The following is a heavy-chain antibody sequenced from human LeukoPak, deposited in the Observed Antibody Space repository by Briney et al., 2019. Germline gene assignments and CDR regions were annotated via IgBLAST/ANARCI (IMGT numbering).Heavy chain of an antibody. CDR2: IYYSGTT. CDR3: ARGRPYNVGLPPWFDP. Sequence: SETLSLTCTVSGGSISSNSDYWGWIRQPPGKGLEWIGRIYYSGTTYYNPSLKSRVTISVDTSRHQFSLNLSSMTAADTAVYYCARGRPYNVGLPPWFDPWGQGTLVTVSS. D-gene: IGHD1-14*01. CDR1: GGSISSNSDY. J-gene: IGHJ5*02. V-gene: IGHV4-39*07.